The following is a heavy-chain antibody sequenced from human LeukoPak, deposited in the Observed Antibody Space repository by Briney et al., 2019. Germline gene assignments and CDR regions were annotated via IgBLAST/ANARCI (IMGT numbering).Heavy chain of an antibody. CDR3: ARELQIYGDYVGAFDI. CDR2: IYYSGST. D-gene: IGHD4-17*01. Sequence: PSQTLSLTCTVSGGSISSGDYYWSWIRQPPGKGLEWIGYIYYSGSTNYNPSLKSRVTISVDTSKNQFSLKLSSVTAADTAVYYCARELQIYGDYVGAFDIWGQGTMVTVSS. CDR1: GGSISSGDYY. J-gene: IGHJ3*02. V-gene: IGHV4-61*08.